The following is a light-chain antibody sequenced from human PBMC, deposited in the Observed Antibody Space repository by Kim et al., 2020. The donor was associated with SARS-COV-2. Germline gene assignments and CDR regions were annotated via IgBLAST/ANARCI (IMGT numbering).Light chain of an antibody. CDR2: DAS. CDR1: QLVSSS. CDR3: PQGSNWPLS. Sequence: LSPCELPPLPPLPRQLVSSSLSWYPQQPCPAPTLLIYDASNRATGLPARFIGGGSGTDFTLSIHSLEPEYFALYYCPQGSNWPLSLGGGTKLDIK. J-gene: IGKJ4*01. V-gene: IGKV3-11*01.